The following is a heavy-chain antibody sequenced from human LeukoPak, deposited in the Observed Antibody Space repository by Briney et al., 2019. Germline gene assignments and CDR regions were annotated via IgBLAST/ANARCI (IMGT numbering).Heavy chain of an antibody. J-gene: IGHJ4*02. CDR3: ARDIAPLEYSSSAGFDY. CDR2: INPSGGST. D-gene: IGHD6-6*01. Sequence: GASVKVSCKASGYTFTGYYMHWVRQAPGQGLEWMGIINPSGGSTSYAQKFQGRVTMTRDTSTSTVYMELSSLRSEDTAVYYCARDIAPLEYSSSAGFDYWGQGTLVTVSS. CDR1: GYTFTGYY. V-gene: IGHV1-46*01.